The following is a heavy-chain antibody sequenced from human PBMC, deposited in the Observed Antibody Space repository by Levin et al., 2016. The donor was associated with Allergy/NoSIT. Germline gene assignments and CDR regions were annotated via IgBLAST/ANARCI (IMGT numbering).Heavy chain of an antibody. Sequence: WIRQPPGKGLEWIGEINHSGSTNYNPSLKSRVTISVDTSKNQFSLKLSSVTAADTAVYYCARATPPAYDFWSGYITGWFDPWGQGTLVTVSS. CDR2: INHSGST. CDR3: ARATPPAYDFWSGYITGWFDP. D-gene: IGHD3-3*01. J-gene: IGHJ5*02. V-gene: IGHV4-34*01.